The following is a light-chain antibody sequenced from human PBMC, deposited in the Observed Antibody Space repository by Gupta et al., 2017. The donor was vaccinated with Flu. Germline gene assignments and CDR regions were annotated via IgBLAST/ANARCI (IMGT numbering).Light chain of an antibody. CDR2: DAS. CDR3: QQRTNWPLT. V-gene: IGKV3-11*01. J-gene: IGKJ4*01. Sequence: PATLSLSPGERATLSCRASQSVSSYLAWYQQKPGQAPRLLIYDASNRATGIPARFSGSGSGTDFTLTISSLEPEDFAVYYCQQRTNWPLTFGGGTKVEIK. CDR1: QSVSSY.